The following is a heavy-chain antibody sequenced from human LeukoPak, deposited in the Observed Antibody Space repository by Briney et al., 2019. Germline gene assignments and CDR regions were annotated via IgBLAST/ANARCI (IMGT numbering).Heavy chain of an antibody. CDR3: ARGSDVMYYYDSSAPQH. CDR2: INPNSGGT. J-gene: IGHJ1*01. V-gene: IGHV1-2*02. D-gene: IGHD3-22*01. CDR1: GYTFTGYY. Sequence: ASVKVSCKASGYTFTGYYMHWVRQAPGQGLEWMGWINPNSGGTNYAQKFQGRVTMTRDTSISTAYMELSRLRSDDTAVYYCARGSDVMYYYDSSAPQHRGQGTLVTVSS.